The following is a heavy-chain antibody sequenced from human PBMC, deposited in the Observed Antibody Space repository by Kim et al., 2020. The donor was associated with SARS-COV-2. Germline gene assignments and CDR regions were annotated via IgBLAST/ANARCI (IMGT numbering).Heavy chain of an antibody. V-gene: IGHV4-34*01. CDR2: INHSGST. J-gene: IGHJ6*02. D-gene: IGHD3-3*01. CDR3: ARYSRTGFWSGYRNGYYYGMDV. CDR1: GGSFSGYY. Sequence: SETLSLTCAVYGGSFSGYYWSWIRQPPGKGLEWIGEINHSGSTNYNPSLKSRVTISVDTSKNQFSLKLSSVTAADTAVYYCARYSRTGFWSGYRNGYYYGMDVWGQGTTVTVSS.